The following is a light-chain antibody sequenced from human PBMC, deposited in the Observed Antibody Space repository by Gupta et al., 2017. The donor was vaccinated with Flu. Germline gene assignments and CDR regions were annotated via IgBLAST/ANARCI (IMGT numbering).Light chain of an antibody. CDR2: DAS. CDR3: QQRQDWPPIT. V-gene: IGKV3-11*01. Sequence: EVVLTQSPATLSLSPGERATLSCRTSQSVSSYLAWYQQKPGQAPRLLIYDASNRATGIPARFSGSGFGKDFTLTISSREPEDFAVYYCQQRQDWPPITFGQGTLLEIK. CDR1: QSVSSY. J-gene: IGKJ5*01.